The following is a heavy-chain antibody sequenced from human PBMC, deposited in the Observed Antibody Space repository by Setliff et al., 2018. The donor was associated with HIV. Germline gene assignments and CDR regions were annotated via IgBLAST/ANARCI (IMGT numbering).Heavy chain of an antibody. Sequence: AGSLRLSCEASGFIFSTYGMHWVRQAPGKGLEWVAFIRSDETNKYYSDSVKGRFTISRDTSKNTLFLQINSLRPEDTAVYYCARISVASRYNSDMDVWGKGTTVTVSS. J-gene: IGHJ6*03. V-gene: IGHV3-30*02. D-gene: IGHD5-12*01. CDR3: ARISVASRYNSDMDV. CDR2: IRSDETNK. CDR1: GFIFSTYG.